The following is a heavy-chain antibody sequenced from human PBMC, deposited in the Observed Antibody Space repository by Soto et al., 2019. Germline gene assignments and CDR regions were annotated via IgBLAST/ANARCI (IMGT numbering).Heavy chain of an antibody. CDR3: IQSRCGGDCLQSYASYYYYGMDV. D-gene: IGHD2-21*02. Sequence: QITLKESGPTLLKPTQTLTLTCTFSAFSLSTGGVGVGWIRQPPGKALEWLALIYWDDDKPYSPSLRSRLTITKDTSKNQVVLTRTNMYPVDTATYYCIQSRCGGDCLQSYASYYYYGMDVWGQGTTVTVSS. CDR1: AFSLSTGGVG. V-gene: IGHV2-5*02. CDR2: IYWDDDK. J-gene: IGHJ6*02.